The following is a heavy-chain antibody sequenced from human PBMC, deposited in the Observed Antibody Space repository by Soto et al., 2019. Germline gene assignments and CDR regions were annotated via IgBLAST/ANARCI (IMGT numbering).Heavy chain of an antibody. CDR1: GGSFSGYY. D-gene: IGHD3-10*01. Sequence: SETLSLTCAVYGGSFSGYYWSWIRQPPGKGLEWIGEINHSGSTNYNPSLKSRVTISVDTSKNQFSLKLSSVTAADTAVYYCVRAPGGYYYYYGMDVWGQGTTVTVSS. CDR2: INHSGST. J-gene: IGHJ6*02. V-gene: IGHV4-34*01. CDR3: VRAPGGYYYYYGMDV.